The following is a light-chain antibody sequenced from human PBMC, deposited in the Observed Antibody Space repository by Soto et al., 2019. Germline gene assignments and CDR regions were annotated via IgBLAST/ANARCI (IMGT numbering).Light chain of an antibody. CDR1: PSVLYMSNNKNY. CDR3: NQHHSNSLT. Sequence: DIVMTQSPDFLAVSLGERATINCKSGPSVLYMSNNKNYLAWYQQKPGQPPKLLIYLASTRESGVPDGYTGSRSGTDFTLTIISLQTQDGTVYYCNQHHSNSLTFGGGTKVEI. J-gene: IGKJ4*02. CDR2: LAS. V-gene: IGKV4-1*01.